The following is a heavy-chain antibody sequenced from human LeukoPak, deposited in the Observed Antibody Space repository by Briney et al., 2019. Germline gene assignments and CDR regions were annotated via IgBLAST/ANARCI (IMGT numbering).Heavy chain of an antibody. CDR2: IYHSGST. CDR1: NGSISSYY. Sequence: PSETLSLTCTVSNGSISSYYWGWIRQPPGKGLEWIGSIYHSGSTYYNPSLKSRVTISVDTSKNQFSLKLSSVTAADTAVYYCARSSSGSHDYWGQGTLVTVSS. CDR3: ARSSSGSHDY. V-gene: IGHV4-38-2*02. D-gene: IGHD1-26*01. J-gene: IGHJ4*02.